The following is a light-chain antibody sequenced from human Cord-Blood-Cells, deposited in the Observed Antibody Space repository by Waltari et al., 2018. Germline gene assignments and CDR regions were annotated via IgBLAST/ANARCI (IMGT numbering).Light chain of an antibody. Sequence: QSALTQPPSASGSPGQSVTISCPGTSSDVGGSNYVSWYQQHPGKAPKLMIYEVSNRPSCGPDRFSGSKSGNTASLTVSGLQAEDEADYYCSSYAGSNNVVFGGGTKLTVL. CDR2: EVS. V-gene: IGLV2-8*01. CDR1: SSDVGGSNY. CDR3: SSYAGSNNVV. J-gene: IGLJ2*01.